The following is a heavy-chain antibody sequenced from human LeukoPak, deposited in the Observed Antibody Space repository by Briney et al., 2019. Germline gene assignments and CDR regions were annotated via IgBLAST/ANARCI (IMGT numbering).Heavy chain of an antibody. Sequence: SGGSLRLSCAASGFTFSSYWMHWVRQAPGKGLEWVSGISWNSGSIGYADSVKGRFTISRDNAKNSLYLQMNSLRAEDTALYYCAKDIGYCSGGSCYYYYYGMDVWGQGTTVTVSS. J-gene: IGHJ6*02. V-gene: IGHV3-9*01. CDR3: AKDIGYCSGGSCYYYYYGMDV. CDR1: GFTFSSYW. CDR2: ISWNSGSI. D-gene: IGHD2-15*01.